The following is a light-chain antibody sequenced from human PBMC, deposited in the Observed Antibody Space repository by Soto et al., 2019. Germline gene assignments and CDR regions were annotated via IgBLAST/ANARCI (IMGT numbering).Light chain of an antibody. CDR1: QAISSA. Sequence: ANQLTQSPSSLSASVGDRVTITCRASQAISSALAWYQQKPGKPPKLLIYDASTLQSGVPSRFSGTASGTDFTLTTNSPQPEDFATYYCQQFNNWPVTFGPGTKVDIK. J-gene: IGKJ3*01. V-gene: IGKV1D-13*01. CDR2: DAS. CDR3: QQFNNWPVT.